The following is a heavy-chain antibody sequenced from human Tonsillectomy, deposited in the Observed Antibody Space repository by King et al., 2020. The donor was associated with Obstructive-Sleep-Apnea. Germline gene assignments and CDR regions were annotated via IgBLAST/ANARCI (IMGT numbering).Heavy chain of an antibody. D-gene: IGHD3-10*01. CDR1: GFTFDDYG. V-gene: IGHV3-20*04. J-gene: IGHJ4*02. CDR2: AYWNGGNT. Sequence: VQLVESGGGVVRPGGSLRLSCAASGFTFDDYGMSWVLQAPGEGVEWVSSAYWNGGNTAYADFVRGRFTISRDNAKNSLYLQVNSLRVEDTALYYCARLGDAYYGSGSYVEYWGQGTLVTVSS. CDR3: ARLGDAYYGSGSYVEY.